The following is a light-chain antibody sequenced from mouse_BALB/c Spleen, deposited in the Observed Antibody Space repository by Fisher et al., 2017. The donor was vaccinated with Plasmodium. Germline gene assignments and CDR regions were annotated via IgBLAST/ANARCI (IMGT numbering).Light chain of an antibody. J-gene: IGKJ5*01. CDR2: YTS. Sequence: DIVITQTTATLSVTPGDSVSLSCRASRTISTNLHWYQQKSHESPRLLINYTSQSISGIPSRFSGSGSGTDFTLSINSVETEDFGMYFCQQSDSWPLTFGAGTKLELK. CDR1: RTISTN. CDR3: QQSDSWPLT. V-gene: IGKV5-43*01.